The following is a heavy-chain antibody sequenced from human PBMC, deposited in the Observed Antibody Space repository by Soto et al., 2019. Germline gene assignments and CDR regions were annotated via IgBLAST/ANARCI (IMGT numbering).Heavy chain of an antibody. J-gene: IGHJ3*02. D-gene: IGHD3-22*01. V-gene: IGHV1-46*01. Sequence: ASVKVSCKASGYTFTSYYMHWVRQAPGQGLEWMGIINPSGGSTSYAQKFQGRVTMTRDTSTSTVYMELSSLRSEDTAVYYCARDRSYYDSNDDAFDIWGQGTMVTVSS. CDR3: ARDRSYYDSNDDAFDI. CDR2: INPSGGST. CDR1: GYTFTSYY.